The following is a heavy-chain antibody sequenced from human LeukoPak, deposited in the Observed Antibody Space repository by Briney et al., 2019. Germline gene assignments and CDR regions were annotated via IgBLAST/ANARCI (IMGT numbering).Heavy chain of an antibody. V-gene: IGHV1-2*02. J-gene: IGHJ5*02. CDR1: GYTFTGYY. CDR2: INLNNDET. Sequence: ASVTVSCKASGYTFTGYYMHWVRQAPGQGLEWMGWINLNNDETFYAQNFQDRVTMTGDTSISTAYLELSSLRSDDTAVFYCARSYFDVLTNYYMWLAPWGQGTLVTVSS. CDR3: ARSYFDVLTNYYMWLAP. D-gene: IGHD3-9*01.